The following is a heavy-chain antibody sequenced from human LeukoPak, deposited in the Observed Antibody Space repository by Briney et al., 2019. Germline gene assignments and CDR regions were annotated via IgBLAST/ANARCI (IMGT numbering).Heavy chain of an antibody. D-gene: IGHD3-9*01. Sequence: GGSLRLSCAASGFTFSTYRMSWVRQAPGRGLEWVSSISNNGGRYIYYSDSVRGRFTTSRDNAKNSLYLQMNSLRAEDTAVYYCAGSDTTGYSPREWDYWYFDLWGRGTLVTVSS. V-gene: IGHV3-21*01. CDR1: GFTFSTYR. J-gene: IGHJ2*01. CDR3: AGSDTTGYSPREWDYWYFDL. CDR2: ISNNGGRYI.